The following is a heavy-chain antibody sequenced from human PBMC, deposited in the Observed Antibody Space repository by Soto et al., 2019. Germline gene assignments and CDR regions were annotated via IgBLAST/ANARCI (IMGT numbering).Heavy chain of an antibody. CDR2: IYPGDSDT. J-gene: IGHJ6*02. Sequence: GASLKISCKGSGYSFTSYWIGWVRQMPGKGLEWMGIIYPGDSDTRYSPSFQGQVTISADKSISTAYLQWSSLKASDTAMYYCARTSRGKQLVRYYYYGMDVWGQGTTVTVSS. CDR1: GYSFTSYW. CDR3: ARTSRGKQLVRYYYYGMDV. D-gene: IGHD6-13*01. V-gene: IGHV5-51*01.